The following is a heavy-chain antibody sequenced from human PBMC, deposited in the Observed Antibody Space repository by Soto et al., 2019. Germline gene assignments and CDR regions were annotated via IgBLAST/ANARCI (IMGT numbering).Heavy chain of an antibody. CDR3: ARALVTDYNSRDYHYYFAMDV. CDR1: GGSISSGDYY. Sequence: PSETLSLTCTVSGGSISSGDYYWSWIRQPPGKGLEWIGYIYHTGTTYYNPSLKSRVSMSVDTSQNQFSLILASVTAADTAVYYCARALVTDYNSRDYHYYFAMDVWGQGTSVTVSS. CDR2: IYHTGTT. J-gene: IGHJ6*02. V-gene: IGHV4-30-4*01. D-gene: IGHD3-22*01.